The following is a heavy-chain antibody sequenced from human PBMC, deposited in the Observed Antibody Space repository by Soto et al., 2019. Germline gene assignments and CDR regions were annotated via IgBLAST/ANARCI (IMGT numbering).Heavy chain of an antibody. CDR2: FYYSGTT. CDR3: ARRHDILTGSDSFDV. V-gene: IGHV4-31*03. J-gene: IGHJ3*01. D-gene: IGHD3-9*01. Sequence: QVQLQESGPGLVKPSQTLSLTCTLSGGAISSEGYYWTWIRQHPGKGLEWIGDFYYSGTTSYNPSLKSRLTISVDTSNTQFSLRLSSVTAADTALYYCARRHDILTGSDSFDVWGRGTMVTVSS. CDR1: GGAISSEGYY.